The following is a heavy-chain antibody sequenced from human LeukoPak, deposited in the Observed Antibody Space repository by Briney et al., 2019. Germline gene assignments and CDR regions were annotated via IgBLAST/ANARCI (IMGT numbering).Heavy chain of an antibody. J-gene: IGHJ4*02. CDR3: ARDRWNFDY. D-gene: IGHD4-23*01. V-gene: IGHV3-74*01. Sequence: PGGSLRLSCAASGFTFSDYWMHWVRQAPGKWLVWVSRINSDGTSISYADSVKGRFTISRDNAKNTLYLQMNSLRAEDPAVYYCARDRWNFDYWGQGTLVTVSS. CDR2: INSDGTSI. CDR1: GFTFSDYW.